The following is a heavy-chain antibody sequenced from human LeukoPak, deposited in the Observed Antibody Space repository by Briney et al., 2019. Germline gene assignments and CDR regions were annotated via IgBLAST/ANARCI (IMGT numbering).Heavy chain of an antibody. CDR3: ARGTGGSAWLIDY. Sequence: GGSLRLSCAASGFTFSSYGMSWVRQAPGKGLEWVSAISGSGGSTYYADSVKGRFTISRDNAKNSLYLQMNNLRAEDTAVYYCARGTGGSAWLIDYWGQGTLVTVSS. CDR1: GFTFSSYG. J-gene: IGHJ4*02. D-gene: IGHD3-9*01. CDR2: ISGSGGST. V-gene: IGHV3-23*01.